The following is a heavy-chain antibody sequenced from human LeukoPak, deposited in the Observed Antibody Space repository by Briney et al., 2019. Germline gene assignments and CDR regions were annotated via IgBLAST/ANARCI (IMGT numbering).Heavy chain of an antibody. CDR3: AKEHSTVPPSGIGN. CDR1: GFTFDDYA. J-gene: IGHJ4*02. CDR2: ISWNSGSI. D-gene: IGHD4-17*01. Sequence: GRSLRLSCAASGFTFDDYAMHWVRQAPGKGLEWVSGISWNSGSIGYADSVKGRFTISRDNAKNSLYLQMNSLRAEDTALYYCAKEHSTVPPSGIGNWGQGTLVTVSS. V-gene: IGHV3-9*01.